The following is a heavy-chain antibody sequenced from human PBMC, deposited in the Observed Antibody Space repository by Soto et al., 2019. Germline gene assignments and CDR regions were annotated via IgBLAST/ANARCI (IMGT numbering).Heavy chain of an antibody. CDR2: ISSNGGIT. Sequence: EVQLVESGGGLVQPGGSLRLSCAASGFTFSSYDMHWVRQAPGKGLEYISAISSNGGITYYANSVKGRFTISRDNSKNMMYLQMGSLRAEDMAVYSCVRDTSFDYWGQGTLVTVSS. CDR3: VRDTSFDY. D-gene: IGHD3-16*01. J-gene: IGHJ4*02. V-gene: IGHV3-64*01. CDR1: GFTFSSYD.